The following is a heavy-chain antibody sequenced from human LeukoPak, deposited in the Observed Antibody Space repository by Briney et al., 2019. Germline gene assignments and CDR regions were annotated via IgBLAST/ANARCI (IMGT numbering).Heavy chain of an antibody. CDR1: GGSISSGSYY. D-gene: IGHD1-1*01. Sequence: SETLSLTCTVSGGSISSGSYYWSWIRQPAGKGLEWIGRMYTSGSTNYTPSLKSRVTISGATSKNQFSLKLSSVTAADTAVYYCTRDNPGMTSTDTWGQGTLVTVSS. J-gene: IGHJ4*02. CDR2: MYTSGST. V-gene: IGHV4-61*02. CDR3: TRDNPGMTSTDT.